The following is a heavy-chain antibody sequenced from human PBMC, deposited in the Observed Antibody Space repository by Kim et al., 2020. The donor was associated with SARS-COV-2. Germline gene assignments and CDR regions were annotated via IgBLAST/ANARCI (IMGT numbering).Heavy chain of an antibody. V-gene: IGHV3-23*01. CDR3: AKDRSSSGTYYTSDY. D-gene: IGHD3-10*01. J-gene: IGHJ4*02. Sequence: ADAVQGRFTISRDNSKNTLYLQLNSLRAEDTAIYYCAKDRSSSGTYYTSDYWGQGTLVIVSS.